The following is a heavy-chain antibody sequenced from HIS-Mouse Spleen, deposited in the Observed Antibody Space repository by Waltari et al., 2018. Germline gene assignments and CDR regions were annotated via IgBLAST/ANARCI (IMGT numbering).Heavy chain of an antibody. V-gene: IGHV4-38-2*02. CDR3: ASIKPVTIFGVVIFPNWFDP. Sequence: QVQLQESGPGLVKPSETLSLTCTVSGYSISSGYSWGWIRQPPGTGLEWIGSIYHSGSTYYNPSLKSRVTISVDKSKNQFSLKLSSVTAADTAVYYCASIKPVTIFGVVIFPNWFDPWGQGTLVTVSS. CDR2: IYHSGST. D-gene: IGHD3-3*01. CDR1: GYSISSGYS. J-gene: IGHJ5*02.